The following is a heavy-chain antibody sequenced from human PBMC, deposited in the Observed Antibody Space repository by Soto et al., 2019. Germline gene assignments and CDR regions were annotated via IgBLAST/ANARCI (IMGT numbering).Heavy chain of an antibody. Sequence: GGSLRLSCAASGFTFSSYAMSWVRQAPGKGLEWVSAISGSGGSTYYADSVKGRFTISRGNSKNTLYLQMNSLRAEDTAVYYCAKSALGVIIKENWFDPWGQGTLVTVSS. CDR3: AKSALGVIIKENWFDP. V-gene: IGHV3-23*01. D-gene: IGHD3-10*01. CDR1: GFTFSSYA. CDR2: ISGSGGST. J-gene: IGHJ5*02.